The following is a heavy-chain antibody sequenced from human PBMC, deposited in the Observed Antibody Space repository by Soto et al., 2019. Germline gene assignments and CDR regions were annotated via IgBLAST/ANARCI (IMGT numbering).Heavy chain of an antibody. Sequence: GGSLRLSCAASGSTFSSYVIHWVRQAPGKGLEWVALISTDGTDKYYPDSVRGRFTMTTDKSTDTAYMDLRSLTSDDTAIYYCARAGAAPYYYYGLDVWGQGTTVTVSS. CDR3: ARAGAAPYYYYGLDV. J-gene: IGHJ6*02. D-gene: IGHD3-10*01. CDR2: ISTDGTDK. V-gene: IGHV3-30-3*01. CDR1: GSTFSSYV.